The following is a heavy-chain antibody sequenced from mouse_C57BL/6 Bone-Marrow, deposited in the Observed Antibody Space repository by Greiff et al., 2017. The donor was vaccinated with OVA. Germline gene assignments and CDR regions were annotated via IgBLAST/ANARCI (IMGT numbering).Heavy chain of an antibody. Sequence: EVKLMESGGGLVQPKGSLKLSCAASGFSFNTYAMNWVRQAPGKGLEWVARIRSKSNNYATYYADSVKDRFTISRDDSESMLYLQMNNLKTEDTAMYYCVRQGYYGSSYCWYFDVWGTGTTVTVSS. CDR2: IRSKSNNYAT. CDR3: VRQGYYGSSYCWYFDV. D-gene: IGHD1-1*01. J-gene: IGHJ1*03. V-gene: IGHV10-1*01. CDR1: GFSFNTYA.